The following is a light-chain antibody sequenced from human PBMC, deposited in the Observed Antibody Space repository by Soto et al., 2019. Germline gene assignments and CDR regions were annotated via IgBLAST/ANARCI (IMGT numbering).Light chain of an antibody. CDR1: TSDFINYNY. Sequence: QSVLTQPASLSGSPGQSITISCTGATSDFINYNYVSWYQHHPGKAPQLMIYEVTNRPSGVSSRFSGSKSGNTASLTISGLQPEDEALYYCSLYTVSTDVVFGGGTKVTVL. V-gene: IGLV2-14*01. CDR2: EVT. J-gene: IGLJ2*01. CDR3: SLYTVSTDVV.